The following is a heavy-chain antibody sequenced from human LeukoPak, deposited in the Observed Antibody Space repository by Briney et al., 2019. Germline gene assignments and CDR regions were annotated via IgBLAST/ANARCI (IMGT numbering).Heavy chain of an antibody. Sequence: PSQTLSLTCTVSGGSISSGGYYWSWIRQHPGKGLEWIGYIYYSGITYYNPSLRSRVTISVDTSKNQFSLRLRSVTAADTAMYYCAREAYYYDISGYYPSEIDYWGQGTLVTVSS. D-gene: IGHD3-22*01. CDR2: IYYSGIT. J-gene: IGHJ4*02. V-gene: IGHV4-30-4*08. CDR1: GGSISSGGYY. CDR3: AREAYYYDISGYYPSEIDY.